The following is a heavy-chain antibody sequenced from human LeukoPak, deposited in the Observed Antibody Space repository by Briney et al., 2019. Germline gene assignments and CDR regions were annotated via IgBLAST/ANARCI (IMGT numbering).Heavy chain of an antibody. J-gene: IGHJ4*02. CDR3: GKDLDRGSRFGY. D-gene: IGHD1-1*01. Sequence: GGTLRLSCAASGFTFNTYGMHWVRQAPGKGLEWVAALWSAGSTKYYADSVKGRFTISRDNSKNTLYLQMNSLRAEDTAVYYCGKDLDRGSRFGYWGQGTLVTVSS. CDR1: GFTFNTYG. CDR2: LWSAGSTK. V-gene: IGHV3-33*06.